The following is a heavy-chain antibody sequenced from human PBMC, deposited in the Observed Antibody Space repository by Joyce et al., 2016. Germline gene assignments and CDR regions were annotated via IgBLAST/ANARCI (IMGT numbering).Heavy chain of an antibody. D-gene: IGHD2-8*01. CDR1: GVTFSSYS. CDR3: ARSSYTNGIFDY. CDR2: ISSSSSYI. Sequence: EVQLVESGGGLVQPVGSLRLSCAASGVTFSSYSMSWVRQATGKGLEWCSNISSSSSYIKYTDSRKGRFTISRDNAKNSLYLQMNSPRVEDTAVYYCARSSYTNGIFDYWGQGTLVTVSS. J-gene: IGHJ4*02. V-gene: IGHV3-21*01.